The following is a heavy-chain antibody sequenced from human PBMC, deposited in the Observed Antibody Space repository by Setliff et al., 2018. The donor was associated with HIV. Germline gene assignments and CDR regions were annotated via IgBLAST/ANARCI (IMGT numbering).Heavy chain of an antibody. CDR2: IGSYSGYT. CDR3: VRGHCNSDKCWYTWFDP. D-gene: IGHD2-2*01. V-gene: IGHV1-18*01. J-gene: IGHJ5*02. Sequence: GASVKVSCKASNYTLINYGVSWVRQAPGQGLEWMGWIGSYSGYTIYAQKFQDRLTMTTDTSTTTASMELRSLRSDGTAVYYCVRGHCNSDKCWYTWFDPWGQGTLVTVSS. CDR1: NYTLINYG.